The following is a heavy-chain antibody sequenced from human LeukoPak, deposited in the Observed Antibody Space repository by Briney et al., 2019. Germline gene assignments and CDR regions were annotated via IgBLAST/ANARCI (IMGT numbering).Heavy chain of an antibody. CDR1: GFAFSSYA. D-gene: IGHD6-6*01. V-gene: IGHV3-48*02. Sequence: PGGSLRLSCTASGFAFSSYAMAWLRQAPGKGLEWLSYISSSSKINYADSVKGRFTISRDNAKNSLYLQMISLRDEDTAVYYCARSTNPGVHDFDPWGQGTLVTVSS. CDR3: ARSTNPGVHDFDP. J-gene: IGHJ5*02. CDR2: ISSSSKI.